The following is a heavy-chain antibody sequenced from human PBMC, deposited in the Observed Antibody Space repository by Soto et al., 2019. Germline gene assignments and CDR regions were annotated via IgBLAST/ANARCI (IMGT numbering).Heavy chain of an antibody. Sequence: ASVKVSCKASGYTFTGYYMHWVRQAPGQGLEWMGWINPNSGGTNYAQKFQGWVTMTRDTSISTAFMELSRLRSDDTAVYYCARETRIAVAGTLGYWGQGTLVTVSS. D-gene: IGHD6-19*01. V-gene: IGHV1-2*04. CDR1: GYTFTGYY. CDR3: ARETRIAVAGTLGY. CDR2: INPNSGGT. J-gene: IGHJ4*02.